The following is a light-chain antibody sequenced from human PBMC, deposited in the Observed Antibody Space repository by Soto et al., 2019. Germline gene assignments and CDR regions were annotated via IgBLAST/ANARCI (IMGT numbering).Light chain of an antibody. CDR2: GNS. CDR1: SSNIGAGYD. V-gene: IGLV1-40*01. CDR3: QSYDSSLSGYV. Sequence: QSVLTQPPSVSGAPGQRVTISCTGSSSNIGAGYDVHWYQQLPGTAPKLLIYGNSNRPSGVPDRFSGSKSGTSASLAITGLQAEDEADCYCQSYDSSLSGYVFGTGTKVTGL. J-gene: IGLJ1*01.